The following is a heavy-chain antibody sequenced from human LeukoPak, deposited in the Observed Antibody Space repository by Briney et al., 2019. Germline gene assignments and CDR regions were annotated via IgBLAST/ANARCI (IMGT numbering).Heavy chain of an antibody. J-gene: IGHJ6*04. Sequence: PGGSLRLSCAASGFTFSSYSMNWVRQVPGKGLESVSYMSRSGDIIYYADSVKGRFTISRDNAKNSLYLQMNSLRAEDTAVYYCAELGITMIGGVWGKGTTVTISS. CDR3: AELGITMIGGV. CDR1: GFTFSSYS. CDR2: MSRSGDII. D-gene: IGHD3-10*02. V-gene: IGHV3-48*01.